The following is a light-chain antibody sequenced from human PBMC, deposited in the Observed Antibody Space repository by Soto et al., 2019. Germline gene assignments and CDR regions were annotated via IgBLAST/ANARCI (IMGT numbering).Light chain of an antibody. Sequence: ALTQPPSASGSPGQSVTISCTGTSGDVGTYDYVSWYQQHPGKAPKLMIYEVSKRPLGVPDRFSGSKSGNTASLTVSGLQAEDEADYYCSSYAGSNNPYVFGTGTKVTVL. CDR1: SGDVGTYDY. CDR2: EVS. CDR3: SSYAGSNNPYV. J-gene: IGLJ1*01. V-gene: IGLV2-8*01.